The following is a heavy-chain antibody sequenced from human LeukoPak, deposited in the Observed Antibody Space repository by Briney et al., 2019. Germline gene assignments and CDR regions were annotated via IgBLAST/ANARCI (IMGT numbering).Heavy chain of an antibody. J-gene: IGHJ4*02. Sequence: GGSLRLSCAASGLTFTSFAMSWVRQAPGRGLEWVSAISGSGDTTYYADSVKGRFTNSRDNFKNTLYLQMNSLRVEDTAVYYCAKGHSAHGTGFDYWGQGTLVIASS. V-gene: IGHV3-23*01. CDR1: GLTFTSFA. CDR3: AKGHSAHGTGFDY. D-gene: IGHD1-1*01. CDR2: ISGSGDTT.